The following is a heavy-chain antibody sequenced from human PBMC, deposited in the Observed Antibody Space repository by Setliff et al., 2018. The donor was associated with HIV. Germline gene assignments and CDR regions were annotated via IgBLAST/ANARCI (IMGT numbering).Heavy chain of an antibody. CDR1: GGSIGVDC. J-gene: IGHJ4*02. V-gene: IGHV4-4*09. D-gene: IGHD5-12*01. CDR2: VYSNGIT. Sequence: SETLSLTCTVSGGSIGVDCWSWIRQPPGKGLEWIGYVYSNGITRYNPSLKSRVTISLDTSKIEFSLTLKSVTAADTAIYYCARLPRGPWRWDYWGQGMLVTVSS. CDR3: ARLPRGPWRWDY.